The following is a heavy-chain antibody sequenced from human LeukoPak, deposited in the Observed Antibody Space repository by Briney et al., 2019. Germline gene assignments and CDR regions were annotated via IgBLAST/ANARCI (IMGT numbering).Heavy chain of an antibody. V-gene: IGHV4-59*08. Sequence: SETLSLTCTVSGGSISTYYWSWIRQPPGKGLEWIGYIYYSGRTNYNPSLKSRVTISIDTSKNQFSLKLKSVTAADTAVYYCARGYSYGYGFDPWGQGTLVTVS. D-gene: IGHD5-18*01. J-gene: IGHJ5*02. CDR3: ARGYSYGYGFDP. CDR1: GGSISTYY. CDR2: IYYSGRT.